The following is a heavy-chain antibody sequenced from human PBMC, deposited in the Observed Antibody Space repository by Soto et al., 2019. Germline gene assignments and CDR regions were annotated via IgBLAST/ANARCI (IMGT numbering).Heavy chain of an antibody. CDR2: IYYSGST. CDR1: GGSISSSSYY. D-gene: IGHD2-2*01. J-gene: IGHJ6*02. Sequence: PSETLSLTCTVSGGSISSSSYYWGWIRQPPGKGLEWIGSIYYSGSTYYNPSLKSRVTISVDTSKNQFSLKLSSVTAADTAVCYCARHGGRYCSSTSCYYYHYYGMDVWGQGTTVTVSS. CDR3: ARHGGRYCSSTSCYYYHYYGMDV. V-gene: IGHV4-39*01.